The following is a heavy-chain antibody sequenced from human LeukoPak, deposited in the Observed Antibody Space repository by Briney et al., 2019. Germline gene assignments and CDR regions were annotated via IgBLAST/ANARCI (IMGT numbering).Heavy chain of an antibody. Sequence: GGSLRLSCAASGFTVSSIYMSWVRQAPGKGLEWVSVIYSGGSTYYADSVKGRFTISRDNSKNTLYLQMNSLRAEDTAVYYCARGLADTVMVTPDYWGQGTLVTVSS. CDR3: ARGLADTVMVTPDY. CDR2: IYSGGST. J-gene: IGHJ4*02. V-gene: IGHV3-66*01. D-gene: IGHD5-18*01. CDR1: GFTVSSIY.